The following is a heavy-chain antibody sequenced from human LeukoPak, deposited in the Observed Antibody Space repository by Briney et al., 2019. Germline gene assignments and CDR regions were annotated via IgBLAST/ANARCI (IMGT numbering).Heavy chain of an antibody. CDR2: INPNSGGT. Sequence: XXGYTFTDYYMHWGRLAPGQGRERMGWINPNSGGTNYVQKFQGWVTITRDTSINTAYMELSRLTSDDTAVYYCARANFLYCSSTSCLFDYWGQGTLVTVSS. J-gene: IGHJ4*02. CDR1: GYTFTDYY. CDR3: ARANFLYCSSTSCLFDY. D-gene: IGHD2-2*01. V-gene: IGHV1-2*04.